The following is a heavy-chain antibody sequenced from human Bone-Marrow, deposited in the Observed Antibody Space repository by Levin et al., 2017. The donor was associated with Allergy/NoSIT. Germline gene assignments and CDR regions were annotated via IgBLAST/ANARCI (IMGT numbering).Heavy chain of an antibody. CDR1: GFTFSSYD. CDR3: ARGQGLSGYWYFDL. J-gene: IGHJ2*01. D-gene: IGHD3-16*02. V-gene: IGHV3-13*01. Sequence: PGESLKISCAASGFTFSSYDMHWVRQATGKGLEWVSAIGTAGDTYYPGSVKGRFTISRENAKNSLYLQMNSLRAGDTAVYYCARGQGLSGYWYFDLWGRGTLVTVSS. CDR2: IGTAGDT.